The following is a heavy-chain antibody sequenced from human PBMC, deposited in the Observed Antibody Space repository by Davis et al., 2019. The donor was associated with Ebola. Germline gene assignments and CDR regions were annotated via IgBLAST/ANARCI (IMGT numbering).Heavy chain of an antibody. CDR1: GFTFSDYY. D-gene: IGHD5-12*01. CDR2: ISSSGEIT. J-gene: IGHJ6*02. V-gene: IGHV3-11*01. Sequence: PGGSLRLSCAASGFTFSDYYMSWIRLAPGKGLEWVSYISSSGEITFYADSVKGRFTISRDNAKNSLNLQMHSLTAEDTAVYYCARSRGYSAYVNADYYGMDVWGQGTTVTVSS. CDR3: ARSRGYSAYVNADYYGMDV.